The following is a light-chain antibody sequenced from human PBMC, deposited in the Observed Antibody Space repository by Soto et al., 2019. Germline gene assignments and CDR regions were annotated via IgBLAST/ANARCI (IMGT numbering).Light chain of an antibody. CDR1: QRLVHSDGNTS. Sequence: DIVMNQTPLSSPVTPGQPAAISCRSSQRLVHSDGNTSLSWLQQRPGQPPRLLIYMISNRFSGVPDRFSGSGAGTDFTLKIRRVAAEDVGVYYCIPATPPYTFGQGTKLEIK. J-gene: IGKJ2*01. V-gene: IGKV2-24*01. CDR2: MIS. CDR3: IPATPPYT.